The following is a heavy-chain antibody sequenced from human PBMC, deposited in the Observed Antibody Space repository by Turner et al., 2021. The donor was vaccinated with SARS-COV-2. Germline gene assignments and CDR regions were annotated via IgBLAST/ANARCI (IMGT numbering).Heavy chain of an antibody. CDR3: ARDGASGWFVGY. Sequence: QGQLQASGPGLVKPSETLSLTCPVSGGSISTDYWSWIRQPAEKGLEWIGRIHTSGSTDYNPSLKSRVTMSVDTSKNQVSLKLSSVTAADTAVYYCARDGASGWFVGYWGQGTLVAVS. D-gene: IGHD6-19*01. V-gene: IGHV4-4*07. CDR2: IHTSGST. CDR1: GGSISTDY. J-gene: IGHJ4*02.